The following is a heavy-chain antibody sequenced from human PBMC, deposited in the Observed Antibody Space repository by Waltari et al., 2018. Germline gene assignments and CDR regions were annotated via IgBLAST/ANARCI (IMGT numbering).Heavy chain of an antibody. V-gene: IGHV4-39*01. Sequence: QLQLQESGPGLVKPSETLSLTCTVSGGSISSSSYYWGWIRPPPGKGLEWIGSIYYSGSTYYNPSLKSRVTISVDTSKNQFSLKLSSVTAADTAVYYCARVRGVGVVILRNWFDPWGQGTLVTVSS. D-gene: IGHD3-3*01. CDR3: ARVRGVGVVILRNWFDP. CDR1: GGSISSSSYY. J-gene: IGHJ5*02. CDR2: IYYSGST.